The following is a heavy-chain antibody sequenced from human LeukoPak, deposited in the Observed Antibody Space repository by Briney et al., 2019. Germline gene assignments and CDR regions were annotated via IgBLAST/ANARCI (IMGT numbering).Heavy chain of an antibody. Sequence: GASVKVSCKASGYTFTSYGISWVRQAPGQGLEWMGWMNPNSGNTGYAQKFQGRVTMTRNTSISTAYMELSSLRSEDTAVYYCARGLDGGYDNNWFDPWGQGTLVTVSP. CDR1: GYTFTSYG. CDR2: MNPNSGNT. D-gene: IGHD5-12*01. V-gene: IGHV1-8*02. CDR3: ARGLDGGYDNNWFDP. J-gene: IGHJ5*02.